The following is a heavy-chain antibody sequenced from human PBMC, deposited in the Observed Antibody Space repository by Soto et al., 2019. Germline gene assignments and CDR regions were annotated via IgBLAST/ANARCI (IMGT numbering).Heavy chain of an antibody. CDR3: ARDRGNYDPLLGAFDI. D-gene: IGHD3-3*01. Sequence: QPGGSLRLSCAASGFTFSSYWMSWVRQAPGKGLEWVANIKQDGSEKYYVDSVKGRSTISRDNAKNSLYLQMNSLRAEDTAVYYCARDRGNYDPLLGAFDIWGQGTMVTVSS. J-gene: IGHJ3*02. V-gene: IGHV3-7*01. CDR2: IKQDGSEK. CDR1: GFTFSSYW.